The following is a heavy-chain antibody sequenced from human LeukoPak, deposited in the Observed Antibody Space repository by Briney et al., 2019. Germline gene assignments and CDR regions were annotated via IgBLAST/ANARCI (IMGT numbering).Heavy chain of an antibody. V-gene: IGHV3-23*01. J-gene: IGHJ4*02. CDR2: INWNGGTT. Sequence: GGSLRLSCAASGFTFSSYSMNWVRQAPGKGLEWVSGINWNGGTTNYADSVKGRFTVSRDNSKNTLYVQMNSLRAEDTAVYYCAKGAAIGIYANFDYWGQGTLVTVSS. D-gene: IGHD6-13*01. CDR1: GFTFSSYS. CDR3: AKGAAIGIYANFDY.